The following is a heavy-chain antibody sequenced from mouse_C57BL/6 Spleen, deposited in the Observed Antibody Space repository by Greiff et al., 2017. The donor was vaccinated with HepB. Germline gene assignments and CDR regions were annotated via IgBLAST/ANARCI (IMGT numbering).Heavy chain of an antibody. V-gene: IGHV5-9-1*02. CDR3: TRDEGLRPDFAY. D-gene: IGHD2-4*01. CDR1: GFTFSSYA. CDR2: ISRGGDYI. J-gene: IGHJ3*01. Sequence: EVQRVESGEGLVKPGGSLKLSCAASGFTFSSYAMSWVRQTPEKRLEWVAYISRGGDYIYYADTVKGRFTISRDNARNTLYLQMCSLKSEDTAMYYCTRDEGLRPDFAYWGQGTLVTVSA.